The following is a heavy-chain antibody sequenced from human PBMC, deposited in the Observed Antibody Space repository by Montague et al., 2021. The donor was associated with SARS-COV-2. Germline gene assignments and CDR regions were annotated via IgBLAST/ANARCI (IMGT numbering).Heavy chain of an antibody. CDR3: ARDRTADDNDDYETAGYSCYCGLDV. D-gene: IGHD4-17*01. CDR2: IYYSGTT. J-gene: IGHJ6*02. V-gene: IGHV4-61*08. CDR1: GGSVTSGGYY. Sequence: SETLSLTCTVSGGSVTSGGYYWSWIRQPPGKGLEWIGNIYYSGTTNYNPSLKSRVTISVDTSKNQFSLKLSSVTAADTAVYYCARDRTADDNDDYETAGYSCYCGLDVWGQGTTVTVSS.